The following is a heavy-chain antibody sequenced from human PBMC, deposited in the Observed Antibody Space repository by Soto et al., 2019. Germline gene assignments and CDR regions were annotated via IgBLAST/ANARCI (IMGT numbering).Heavy chain of an antibody. Sequence: PXGSLRLTCAASGFTFSSYGMHWVRQAPGKGLEWVAVICYDGSSEYYAESVKGRFTISRDNSKNTLDLQMDSLRVEDSALYYCPRDYSSTWYGVDSWGQGTLVTVSS. D-gene: IGHD6-13*01. CDR3: PRDYSSTWYGVDS. CDR2: ICYDGSSE. J-gene: IGHJ4*02. CDR1: GFTFSSYG. V-gene: IGHV3-33*01.